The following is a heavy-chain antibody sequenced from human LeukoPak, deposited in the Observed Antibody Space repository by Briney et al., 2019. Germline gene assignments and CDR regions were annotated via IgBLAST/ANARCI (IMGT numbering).Heavy chain of an antibody. CDR1: GFSFSRYA. D-gene: IGHD5-24*01. J-gene: IGHJ3*02. Sequence: GGSLRLSCAASGFSFSRYAMNWVRQAPGKGLEWFSGISGRGVSTYYADSVKGRFTISRDNSKNTLYLHMNSLRAEDTAVYYCAKDRRDGFLGDAFDIWGQGTMVTVSS. CDR2: ISGRGVST. CDR3: AKDRRDGFLGDAFDI. V-gene: IGHV3-23*01.